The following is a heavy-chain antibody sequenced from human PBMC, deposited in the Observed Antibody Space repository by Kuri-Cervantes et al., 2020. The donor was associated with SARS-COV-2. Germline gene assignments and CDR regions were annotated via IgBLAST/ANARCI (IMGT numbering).Heavy chain of an antibody. J-gene: IGHJ4*02. CDR3: ARGPPITIFGVVTSYYFDY. Sequence: LSLTCAASGFTFSSYAMSWVRQAPGKGLEWVSGISGGGNSTYYADSVKGRFATSRDNSKNTLFLQMNSLRAEDTAVYYCARGPPITIFGVVTSYYFDYWGQGTLVTVSS. CDR2: ISGGGNST. CDR1: GFTFSSYA. D-gene: IGHD3-3*01. V-gene: IGHV3-23*01.